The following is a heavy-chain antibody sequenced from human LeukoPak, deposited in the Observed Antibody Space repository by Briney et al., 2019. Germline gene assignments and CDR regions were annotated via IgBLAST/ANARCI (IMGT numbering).Heavy chain of an antibody. CDR2: INSDGSST. V-gene: IGHV3-74*01. CDR3: ARGYSYGYRIDY. Sequence: PGGSLRLSCAASGFTFSSYGMHWVRQAPGKGLVWVSRINSDGSSTSYADSVKGRFTISRDNAKNTLYLQMNSLRAEDTAVYYCARGYSYGYRIDYWGQGTLVTVSS. CDR1: GFTFSSYG. J-gene: IGHJ4*02. D-gene: IGHD5-18*01.